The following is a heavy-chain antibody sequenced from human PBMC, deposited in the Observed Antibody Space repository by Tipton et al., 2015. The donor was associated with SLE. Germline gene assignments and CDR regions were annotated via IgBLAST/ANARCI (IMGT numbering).Heavy chain of an antibody. V-gene: IGHV4-59*12. J-gene: IGHJ4*02. Sequence: GLVKPSETLSLTCSVSGGSISSYPWSWIRQPPGKGPEWIGTIYYSGSTYYYPSLKSRITISVDTSKNQFSLEVRSVTAADTAVYYCVRLRSKVLIDYWGQGTLVTVSS. CDR1: GGSISSYP. D-gene: IGHD2-8*01. CDR3: VRLRSKVLIDY. CDR2: IYYSGST.